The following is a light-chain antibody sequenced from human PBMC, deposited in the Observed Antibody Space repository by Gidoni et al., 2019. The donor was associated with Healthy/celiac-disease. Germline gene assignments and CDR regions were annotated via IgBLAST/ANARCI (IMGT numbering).Light chain of an antibody. J-gene: IGKJ2*01. CDR1: QSVSSSY. Sequence: EIVLTQSPGTLSLSPGERATLSCRASQSVSSSYLAWYQQKPGQAPRLLTYGASSRATGIPDRFSGSGSGTDFTLTISRLEPEDFAVYYCQQYGSSPVTFGQGTKLEIK. CDR2: GAS. CDR3: QQYGSSPVT. V-gene: IGKV3-20*01.